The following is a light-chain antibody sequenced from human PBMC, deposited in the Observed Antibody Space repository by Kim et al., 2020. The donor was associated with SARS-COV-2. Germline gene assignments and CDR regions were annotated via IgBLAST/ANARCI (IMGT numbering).Light chain of an antibody. V-gene: IGLV3-9*01. CDR2: KDN. Sequence: SYELTQPLSVSVALGQTARLTCGGNNIQTLNVHWYRQKPGQAPVLVMYKDNKRPSGIHERFSGSNSGNTATLTISRAQADDEADYYCQVWDSGTWVFGGG. J-gene: IGLJ3*02. CDR1: NIQTLN. CDR3: QVWDSGTWV.